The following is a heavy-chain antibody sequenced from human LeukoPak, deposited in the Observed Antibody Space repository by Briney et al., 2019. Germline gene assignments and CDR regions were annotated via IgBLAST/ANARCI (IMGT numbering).Heavy chain of an antibody. V-gene: IGHV3-21*01. CDR1: GSTFSSYS. Sequence: GGSLRLSCAASGSTFSSYSMNWVRQAPGKGLEWVSSISSSSSYIYYADSVKGRFTISRDNAKNSLYLQMNSLRAEDTAVYYCARDVIGIVGAPFDYWGQGTLVTVSS. CDR3: ARDVIGIVGAPFDY. D-gene: IGHD1-26*01. CDR2: ISSSSSYI. J-gene: IGHJ4*02.